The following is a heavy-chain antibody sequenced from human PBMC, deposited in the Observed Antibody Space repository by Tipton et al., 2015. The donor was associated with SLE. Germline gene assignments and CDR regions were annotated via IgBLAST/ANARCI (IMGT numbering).Heavy chain of an antibody. CDR3: VGAGPQITFFGVVPTLLDL. CDR2: IYYTGST. V-gene: IGHV4-59*01. J-gene: IGHJ3*01. D-gene: IGHD3-3*01. Sequence: TLSLTCTVSGGSISTYYWSWIRQPPGKGLEWNGYIYYTGSTNYNPSLKSRVTISVDTAKNQFSLTLSSMTAADTAVYYCVGAGPQITFFGVVPTLLDLWDRWTLVTVSS. CDR1: GGSISTYY.